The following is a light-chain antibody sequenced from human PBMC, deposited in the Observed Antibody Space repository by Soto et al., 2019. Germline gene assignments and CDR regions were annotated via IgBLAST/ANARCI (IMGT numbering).Light chain of an antibody. Sequence: EIVLTQSPATLSLTPGEGATLFCRASQSISNNLAWYQQKPGQAPRLLIYGASTRAPGIPDRFSASGAGTDFTLTISRLEPEDSAVYYCQQYSASPRTFGPRTKVDI. CDR1: QSISNN. V-gene: IGKV3-20*01. CDR3: QQYSASPRT. CDR2: GAS. J-gene: IGKJ3*01.